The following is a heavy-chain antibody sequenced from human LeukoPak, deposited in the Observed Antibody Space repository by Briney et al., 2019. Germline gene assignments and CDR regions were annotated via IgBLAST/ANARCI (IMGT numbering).Heavy chain of an antibody. J-gene: IGHJ6*02. CDR3: ARDGYSSRGNYYGMDV. Sequence: GGSLRLSCAASGFTFSSYGMHWVRQAPGKGLGWVSSISSSSSYIYYADSVKGRFTISRDNAKNSLYLQMNSLRAEDTAVYYCARDGYSSRGNYYGMDVWGQGTTVTVSS. CDR2: ISSSSSYI. V-gene: IGHV3-21*01. D-gene: IGHD6-13*01. CDR1: GFTFSSYG.